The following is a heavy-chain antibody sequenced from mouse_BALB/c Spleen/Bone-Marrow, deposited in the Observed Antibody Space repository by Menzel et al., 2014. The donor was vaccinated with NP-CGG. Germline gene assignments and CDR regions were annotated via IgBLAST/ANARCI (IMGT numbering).Heavy chain of an antibody. CDR3: TRSNYGYWYFDV. J-gene: IGHJ1*01. V-gene: IGHV1S81*02. CDR1: GYTFXSYY. Sequence: VQLQQSGAELVKPGASVKLSCKASGYTFXSYYMYWVRQRPGQGLEWIGEINPINGGTNFSEKFKSRATLTVDKSSSTAFMQLSTLTSEDSAVYYCTRSNYGYWYFDVWGAGTTVTVSS. CDR2: INPINGGT. D-gene: IGHD1-1*01.